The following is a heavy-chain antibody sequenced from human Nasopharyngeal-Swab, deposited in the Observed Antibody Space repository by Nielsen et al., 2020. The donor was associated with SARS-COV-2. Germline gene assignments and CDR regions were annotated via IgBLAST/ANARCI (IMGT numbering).Heavy chain of an antibody. CDR3: ARQDSSAYYYVFNY. D-gene: IGHD3-22*01. J-gene: IGHJ4*02. CDR1: GVTFSSYA. CDR2: IRYDGSDY. V-gene: IGHV3-30*02. Sequence: GGSLRRSCAASGVTFSSYAMNWVRQAPGKGLEWVAFIRYDGSDYYYADSVEGRFTISRDNSKNTLYLQLNSLRAEDTAVYYCARQDSSAYYYVFNYWGQGTLVTVSS.